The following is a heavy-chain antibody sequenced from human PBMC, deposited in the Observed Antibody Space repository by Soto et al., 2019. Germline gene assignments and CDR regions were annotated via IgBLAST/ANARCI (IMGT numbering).Heavy chain of an antibody. Sequence: SQTLSLTCAISGDSVSSNSAAWTWIRQSPSRGLEWLGRTYYRSKWYNDYAVSVKSRITINPDTSKNQFSLQLNSVTPEDTAVYYCARDIWGIAAAYYGMDVWGQGTTVTVSS. CDR1: GDSVSSNSAA. CDR2: TYYRSKWYN. J-gene: IGHJ6*02. V-gene: IGHV6-1*01. CDR3: ARDIWGIAAAYYGMDV. D-gene: IGHD6-13*01.